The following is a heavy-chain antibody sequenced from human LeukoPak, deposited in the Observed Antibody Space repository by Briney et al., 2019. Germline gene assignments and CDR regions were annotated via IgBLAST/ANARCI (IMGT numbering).Heavy chain of an antibody. V-gene: IGHV4-59*01. D-gene: IGHD6-13*01. Sequence: SETLSLTCTVSGGSISSYYRSWIRQPPGKGLEWIGYIYYSGSTNYNPSLKSRVTISVDTSKNQFSLKLSSVTAADTAVYYCARADSSSWFDWGQGTLVTVSS. J-gene: IGHJ4*02. CDR3: ARADSSSWFD. CDR2: IYYSGST. CDR1: GGSISSYY.